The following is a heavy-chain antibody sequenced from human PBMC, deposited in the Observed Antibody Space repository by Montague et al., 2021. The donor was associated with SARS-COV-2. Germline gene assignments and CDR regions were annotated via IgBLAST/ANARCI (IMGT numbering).Heavy chain of an antibody. V-gene: IGHV3-23*03. J-gene: IGHJ4*02. CDR3: AKGWDPSGWIAIYDS. Sequence: SLRLSCAASGFIFSNYAMNWVHQTPGKGLEWVSVIYGDGSKTYYADSVKGRFTISRDNSKNTLYLQMNSLRTEDTALYYCAKGWDPSGWIAIYDSWGQGTLVPVSS. D-gene: IGHD6-19*01. CDR2: IYGDGSKT. CDR1: GFIFSNYA.